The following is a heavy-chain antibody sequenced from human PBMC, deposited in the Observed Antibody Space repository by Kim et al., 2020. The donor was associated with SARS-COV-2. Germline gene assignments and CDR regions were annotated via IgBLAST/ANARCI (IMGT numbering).Heavy chain of an antibody. V-gene: IGHV3-9*01. J-gene: IGHJ4*02. CDR1: GFTFDDYA. CDR2: ISWGSDYM. Sequence: SLRLSCAASGFTFDDYAMHWVRQAPGKGLEWVSGISWGSDYMGYADSVKGRFTISRDNARNSLYLQMNSLTAEDTALYYCAKAKIKWELLLSYFDSWGQGTLVTVSS. D-gene: IGHD1-26*01. CDR3: AKAKIKWELLLSYFDS.